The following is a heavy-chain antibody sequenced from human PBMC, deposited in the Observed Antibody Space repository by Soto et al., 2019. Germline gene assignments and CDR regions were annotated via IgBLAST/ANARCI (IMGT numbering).Heavy chain of an antibody. CDR3: ARGKDGRRAGTYYFDMDV. J-gene: IGHJ6*03. V-gene: IGHV3-7*01. Sequence: GGSLRLSCVVSGLTLSSNWMSWVRQAPGKGLEWVANIKQDGSEKYYLDSLKGRFTISRDNAKNSVYLLMNSLRAEDTAVYYCARGKDGRRAGTYYFDMDVWGKGTTVTVSS. CDR1: GLTLSSNW. D-gene: IGHD1-1*01. CDR2: IKQDGSEK.